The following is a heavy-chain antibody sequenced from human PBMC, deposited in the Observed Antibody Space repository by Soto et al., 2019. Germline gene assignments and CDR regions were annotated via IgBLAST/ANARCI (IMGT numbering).Heavy chain of an antibody. Sequence: SETLSLTCTVSGGSSSSNWWSWVRQPPGKGLEWIGEIYHSGSTNYNPSLKSRVTISVDKSKNQFSLKLSSVTAADTAVYYCARVSGSYYYGMDVWGQGTTVTVSS. CDR3: ARVSGSYYYGMDV. J-gene: IGHJ6*02. CDR2: IYHSGST. D-gene: IGHD1-26*01. CDR1: GGSSSSNW. V-gene: IGHV4-4*02.